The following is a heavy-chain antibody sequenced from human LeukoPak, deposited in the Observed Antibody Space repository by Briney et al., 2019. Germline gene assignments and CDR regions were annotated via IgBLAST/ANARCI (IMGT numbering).Heavy chain of an antibody. V-gene: IGHV4-39*07. J-gene: IGHJ4*02. CDR3: ARGPDNYSNYLPA. D-gene: IGHD4-11*01. CDR2: IYYSGST. Sequence: SETLSLTCTVSGGSISSSSYYWGWIRQPPGKGLEWIGSIYYSGSTYYNPSLKSRVTISVDTSKNQFSLKLSSVTAADTAVYYCARGPDNYSNYLPAWGQGTLVTVSS. CDR1: GGSISSSSYY.